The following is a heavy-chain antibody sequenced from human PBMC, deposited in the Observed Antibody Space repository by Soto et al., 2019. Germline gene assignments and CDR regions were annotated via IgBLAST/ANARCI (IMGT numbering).Heavy chain of an antibody. V-gene: IGHV1-69*13. D-gene: IGHD5-12*01. Sequence: SVKVSCKASGGTFSSYAISWVRQAPGQGLEWMGGIIPIFGTANYAQKFQGRVTITADESTSTAYMELSSLRSEDTAVYYCARGRGRWLQVDNPFDYWGQGTLVTVSS. CDR1: GGTFSSYA. CDR3: ARGRGRWLQVDNPFDY. J-gene: IGHJ4*02. CDR2: IIPIFGTA.